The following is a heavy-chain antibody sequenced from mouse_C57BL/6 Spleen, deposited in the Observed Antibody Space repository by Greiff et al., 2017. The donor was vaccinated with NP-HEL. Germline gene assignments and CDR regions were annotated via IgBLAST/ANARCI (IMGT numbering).Heavy chain of an antibody. V-gene: IGHV1-81*01. CDR3: ARGAGSPLYYFDY. Sequence: VQVVESGAELARPGASVKLSCKASGYTFTSYGISWVKQRTGQGLEWIGEIYPRSGNTYYNEKFKGKATLTADKSSSPAYMELRSLTSEDSAVYFCARGAGSPLYYFDYWGQGTTLTVSS. J-gene: IGHJ2*01. CDR1: GYTFTSYG. CDR2: IYPRSGNT. D-gene: IGHD1-1*01.